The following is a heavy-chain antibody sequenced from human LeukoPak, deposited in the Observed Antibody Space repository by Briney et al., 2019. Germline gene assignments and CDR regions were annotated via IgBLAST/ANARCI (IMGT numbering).Heavy chain of an antibody. J-gene: IGHJ4*02. D-gene: IGHD2-15*01. V-gene: IGHV4-59*01. CDR3: AGGCSGESCYWSSLFDY. Sequence: SETLSLTCTVSGGSISSYYWNWIRQPPGKGLEWIGYIYYSGSTNYNPSLRSRVSISVDTSKKQFSLKLSSETAADTAVYYCAGGCSGESCYWSSLFDYWGQGSLVTVSS. CDR1: GGSISSYY. CDR2: IYYSGST.